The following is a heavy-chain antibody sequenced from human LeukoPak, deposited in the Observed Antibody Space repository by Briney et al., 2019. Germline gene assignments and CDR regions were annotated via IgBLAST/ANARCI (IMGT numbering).Heavy chain of an antibody. Sequence: SETLSLTCAVSGGSISSGNYSWSWIRQPPGKGPEWVGYIFQSGSTYYSPSLKSRVTISVDTSKNQFSLKLSSVTAADTAVYYCARGQYSSGFKHWGQGTLVTVSS. CDR2: IFQSGST. CDR1: GGSISSGNYS. J-gene: IGHJ1*01. V-gene: IGHV4-30-2*01. D-gene: IGHD6-19*01. CDR3: ARGQYSSGFKH.